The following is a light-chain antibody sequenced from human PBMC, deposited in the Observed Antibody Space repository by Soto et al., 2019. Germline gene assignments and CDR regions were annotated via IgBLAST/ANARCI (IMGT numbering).Light chain of an antibody. Sequence: QSALTQPPSASGSPGQSVTISCTGTSSDVGAYNYVSWYQQHPGKAPKLMIYEVSKRPSGVPDRFSGSKSGNTASLTVSGLQAEDDADYYCSSYAGSNNFDVFGTGTKVTVL. J-gene: IGLJ1*01. CDR2: EVS. CDR1: SSDVGAYNY. V-gene: IGLV2-8*01. CDR3: SSYAGSNNFDV.